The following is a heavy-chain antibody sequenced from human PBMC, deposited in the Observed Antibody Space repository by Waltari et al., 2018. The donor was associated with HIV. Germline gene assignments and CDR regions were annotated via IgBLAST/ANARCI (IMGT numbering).Heavy chain of an antibody. D-gene: IGHD2-2*02. CDR3: AKDGGYCSSTSCYMAG. J-gene: IGHJ4*02. V-gene: IGHV3-23*01. Sequence: EVQLLESGGGLVQPGGSLRLPCAASGFTFSSYAMSWVRQAPGKGLEWVSAISGSGGSTYYADSVKGRFTISRDNSKNTLYLQMNSLRAEDTAVYYCAKDGGYCSSTSCYMAGWGQGTLVTVSS. CDR2: ISGSGGST. CDR1: GFTFSSYA.